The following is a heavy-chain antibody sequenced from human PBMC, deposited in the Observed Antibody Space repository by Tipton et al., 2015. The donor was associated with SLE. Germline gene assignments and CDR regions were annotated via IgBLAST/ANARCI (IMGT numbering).Heavy chain of an antibody. V-gene: IGHV3-48*03. CDR2: ISSSGSTI. CDR3: ARGEPDPYYYDSSGYSFYFDY. D-gene: IGHD3-22*01. Sequence: SLRLSCAASGFTFSSYEMNWVRQAPGKGLEWVSYISSSGSTIYYADSVKGRFTISRDNAKNSLYLQMNSLRGEDTAVYYCARGEPDPYYYDSSGYSFYFDYWGQGTLVTVSS. J-gene: IGHJ4*02. CDR1: GFTFSSYE.